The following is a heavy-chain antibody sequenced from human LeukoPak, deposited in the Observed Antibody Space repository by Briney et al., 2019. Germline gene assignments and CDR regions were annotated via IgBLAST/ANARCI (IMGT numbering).Heavy chain of an antibody. CDR1: GDSISSYY. V-gene: IGHV4-59*01. J-gene: IGHJ4*02. CDR2: IYYSGST. CDR3: ARVTSVVTLDY. D-gene: IGHD4-23*01. Sequence: SETLSLTCTVSGDSISSYYWSWIRQPPGKGLEWIGYIYYSGSTNYNPSLKSRVTISVDTSKSQFSLKLTSVTAADTAVYYCARVTSVVTLDYWGQGTLVTVSS.